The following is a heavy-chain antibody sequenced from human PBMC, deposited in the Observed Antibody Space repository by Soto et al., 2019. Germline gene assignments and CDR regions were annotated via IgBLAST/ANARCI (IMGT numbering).Heavy chain of an antibody. Sequence: GASVKVSCKASGYTFTSYGISWVRQAPGQGLEWMGWISAYNGNTNYAQKLQGRVTMTTDTSTSTAYMELRSLRSDDTAVFYCVKDRSFTIFGVVILDNWGQGTRVTVSS. J-gene: IGHJ4*02. V-gene: IGHV1-18*01. CDR3: VKDRSFTIFGVVILDN. CDR2: ISAYNGNT. CDR1: GYTFTSYG. D-gene: IGHD3-3*01.